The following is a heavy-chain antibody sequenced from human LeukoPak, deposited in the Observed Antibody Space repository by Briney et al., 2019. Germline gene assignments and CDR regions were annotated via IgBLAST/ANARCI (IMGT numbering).Heavy chain of an antibody. CDR1: GFTFSDYY. CDR3: ARGTYSGTYYAWYYFDY. Sequence: GGSLRLSCAASGFTFSDYYMSWIRQAPGKGLEWVSYISSSGSTIHYADSVKGRFTISRDNAKNSLSLQMNSLRAEDTAVYYCARGTYSGTYYAWYYFDYWGQGTLVTVSS. D-gene: IGHD1-26*01. J-gene: IGHJ4*02. CDR2: ISSSGSTI. V-gene: IGHV3-11*01.